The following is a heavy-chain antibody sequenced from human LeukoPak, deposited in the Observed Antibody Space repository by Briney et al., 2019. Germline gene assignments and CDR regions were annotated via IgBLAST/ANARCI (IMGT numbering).Heavy chain of an antibody. CDR1: GFTFSSYG. D-gene: IGHD6-19*01. CDR3: AKGLTRAVVFDYFDY. CDR2: ISYDGSNK. Sequence: GGSLRLSCAASGFTFSSYGMHWVRQAPGKGLEWVAVISYDGSNKYYADSVKGRFTISRDNSKNTLYLQMNSLRDEDTAVYYCAKGLTRAVVFDYFDYWGQGTLVTVSS. J-gene: IGHJ4*02. V-gene: IGHV3-30*18.